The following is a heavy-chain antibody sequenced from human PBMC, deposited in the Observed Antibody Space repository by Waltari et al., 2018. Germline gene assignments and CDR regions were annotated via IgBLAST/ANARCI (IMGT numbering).Heavy chain of an antibody. Sequence: QVQLVQSGAEVKKPGASVKVSCKASGYTFTSYGISWVRQAPGQGLEWMGWISAYNGNTNYAQKLQGRVTMTTDTSTRTAYMELRSLRSDDTAVYYCARQYSSSWYYYYGMDVWGQGTTVTVSS. CDR2: ISAYNGNT. J-gene: IGHJ6*02. D-gene: IGHD6-13*01. V-gene: IGHV1-18*01. CDR3: ARQYSSSWYYYYGMDV. CDR1: GYTFTSYG.